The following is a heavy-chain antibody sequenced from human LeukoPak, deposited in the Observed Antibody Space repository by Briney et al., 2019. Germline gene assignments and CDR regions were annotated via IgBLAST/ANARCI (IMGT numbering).Heavy chain of an antibody. J-gene: IGHJ4*02. Sequence: GASVKVSCKASGYTFTSYGISWVRQAPGQGLEWMGWINPNSGGTNYAQKFQGRVTMTRDTSISTAYMELSRLRSDDTAVYYCARARGSYSFDSWGQGTLVTVSS. CDR3: ARARGSYSFDS. V-gene: IGHV1-2*02. CDR1: GYTFTSYG. D-gene: IGHD3-10*01. CDR2: INPNSGGT.